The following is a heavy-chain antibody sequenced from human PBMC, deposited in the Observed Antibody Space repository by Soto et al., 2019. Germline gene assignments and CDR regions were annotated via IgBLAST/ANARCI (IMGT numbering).Heavy chain of an antibody. Sequence: SETLSLTCTVSGGSISSSSYFWGWIRQPPGKGLEWIGSFYYSGGTYYNPSLKSRVTISVDTSKNQFSLKLSSVTAADTAVYYCASVNILTGYYLDSWGQGTLVTVSS. V-gene: IGHV4-39*01. CDR3: ASVNILTGYYLDS. D-gene: IGHD3-9*01. J-gene: IGHJ4*02. CDR1: GGSISSSSYF. CDR2: FYYSGGT.